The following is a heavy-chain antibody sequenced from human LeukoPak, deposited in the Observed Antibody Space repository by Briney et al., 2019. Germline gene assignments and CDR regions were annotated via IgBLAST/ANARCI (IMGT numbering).Heavy chain of an antibody. V-gene: IGHV3-7*01. Sequence: PGGSLRLSCVASGFTFSSYSMNWVRQAPGKGLEWVANIKKDGSEKYYVDAVKGRFTISRDNAKTSLYLQMNSLRAEDTAVYYRARDLSGIAGYTYGRGIDYWGQGTLVTVSS. CDR2: IKKDGSEK. J-gene: IGHJ4*02. CDR3: ARDLSGIAGYTYGRGIDY. CDR1: GFTFSSYS. D-gene: IGHD5-18*01.